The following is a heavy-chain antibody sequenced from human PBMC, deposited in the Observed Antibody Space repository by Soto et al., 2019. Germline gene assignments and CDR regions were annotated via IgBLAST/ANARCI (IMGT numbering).Heavy chain of an antibody. V-gene: IGHV4-4*02. Sequence: PSETLSLTXAVSGGSISSSNWWSWVRQPPGKGLEWIGEIYHSGSTNYNPSLKSRVAISVDKSKNQFSLRLSSVTAADTAVYYCARDQWPRGGMDVWGQGTTVTVSS. CDR2: IYHSGST. D-gene: IGHD6-19*01. CDR1: GGSISSSNW. J-gene: IGHJ6*02. CDR3: ARDQWPRGGMDV.